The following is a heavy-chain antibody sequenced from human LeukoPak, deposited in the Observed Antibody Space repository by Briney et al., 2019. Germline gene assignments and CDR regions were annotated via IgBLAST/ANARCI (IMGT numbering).Heavy chain of an antibody. CDR1: GDSVSSNSAA. Sequence: SQTLSLTCAISGDSVSSNSAAWNWIRQSPSRGLEWLGRTYYRSKWYNDYAVSVKSRMTINPDTSKNQFSLQLNSVTPEDTAVYYCASTICSSTSCYAWFDPWGQGTLVTVSS. CDR2: TYYRSKWYN. D-gene: IGHD2-2*01. J-gene: IGHJ5*02. V-gene: IGHV6-1*01. CDR3: ASTICSSTSCYAWFDP.